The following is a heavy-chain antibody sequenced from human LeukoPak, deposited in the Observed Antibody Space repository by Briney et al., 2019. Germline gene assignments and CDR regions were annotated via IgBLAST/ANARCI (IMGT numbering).Heavy chain of an antibody. J-gene: IGHJ1*01. D-gene: IGHD3-22*01. CDR2: INPNSGGT. Sequence: EASVKVSCKASGYTFTGYYMHWVRQAPGQGLEWMGWINPNSGGTNYAQKFQDRVTMTRDMSTSTVHVELNSLRSEDTAVYYCARGGNEVVADAEYFQHWGQGTLVTVSS. V-gene: IGHV1-2*02. CDR3: ARGGNEVVADAEYFQH. CDR1: GYTFTGYY.